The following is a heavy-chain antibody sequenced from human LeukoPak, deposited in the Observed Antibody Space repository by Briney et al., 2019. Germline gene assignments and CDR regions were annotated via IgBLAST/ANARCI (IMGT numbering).Heavy chain of an antibody. CDR2: ISYTGST. Sequence: SSETLSLTCTVSGGSISPYFWSWIRQPPGKGLEWIGYISYTGSTNYNPSLKSRLTISVDTSKNQFSLQLTSVTAADTAVYYCARDDYRGVTNFDPWGQGTLVTVSS. V-gene: IGHV4-59*01. D-gene: IGHD3-10*01. J-gene: IGHJ5*02. CDR1: GGSISPYF. CDR3: ARDDYRGVTNFDP.